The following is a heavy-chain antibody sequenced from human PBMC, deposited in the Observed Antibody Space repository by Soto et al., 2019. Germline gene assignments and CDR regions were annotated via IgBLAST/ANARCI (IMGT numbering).Heavy chain of an antibody. D-gene: IGHD6-19*01. CDR2: ISYDGSKK. CDR1: RFTLSDYP. V-gene: IGHV3-30-3*01. J-gene: IGHJ2*01. CDR3: ARESPVLSWYFDL. Sequence: QVQLVESGGGVVQPGGSLRLSCAAPRFTLSDYPMNWVRQAPGKGLEWVALISYDGSKKYYADSVRGQFTISRDNSKNTLYLQMSSLTTEDTSVYYCARESPVLSWYFDLWGRGTLVTVSS.